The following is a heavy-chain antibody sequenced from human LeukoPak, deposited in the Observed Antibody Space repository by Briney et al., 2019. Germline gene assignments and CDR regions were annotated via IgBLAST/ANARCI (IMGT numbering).Heavy chain of an antibody. D-gene: IGHD3-22*01. CDR1: GFTFSSYA. J-gene: IGHJ4*02. CDR2: ISYDGSNK. CDR3: ARDGDSSGYYSSSGSFIDY. V-gene: IGHV3-30-3*01. Sequence: GGSLRLSCAASGFTFSSYAMHWVRQAPGKGLEWVAVISYDGSNKYYAGSVKGRFTISRDNSKNTLYLQMNSLRAEDTAVYYCARDGDSSGYYSSSGSFIDYWGQGTLVTVSS.